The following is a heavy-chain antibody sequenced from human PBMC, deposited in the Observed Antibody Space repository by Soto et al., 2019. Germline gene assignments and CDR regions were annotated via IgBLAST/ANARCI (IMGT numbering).Heavy chain of an antibody. J-gene: IGHJ4*02. CDR1: GFTFSSYA. Sequence: GGSLRLSCAASGFTFSSYAMSWVRQAPGKGLEWVSAISGSGGSTYYADSVKGRFTISRDNSKKTLYLQMSILRAEDVAVYYCARGLSNNWNYVDYWGQGTLVTVSS. CDR2: ISGSGGST. D-gene: IGHD1-20*01. V-gene: IGHV3-23*01. CDR3: ARGLSNNWNYVDY.